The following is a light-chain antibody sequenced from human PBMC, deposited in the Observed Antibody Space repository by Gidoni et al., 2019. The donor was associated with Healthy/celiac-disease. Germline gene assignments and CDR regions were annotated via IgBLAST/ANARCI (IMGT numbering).Light chain of an antibody. J-gene: IGLJ2*01. CDR1: SSHIGAGYD. V-gene: IGLV1-40*01. Sequence: QPVLTQPPSVSGAPGQRVTISCTGRSSHIGAGYDVHWYQQLPGTAPKLLIYANNNRPAGVPDRCSGSKSGTSASLAITGLQSEDEADYYCQSYDSSLSGYVVFGGGTKLXV. CDR3: QSYDSSLSGYVV. CDR2: ANN.